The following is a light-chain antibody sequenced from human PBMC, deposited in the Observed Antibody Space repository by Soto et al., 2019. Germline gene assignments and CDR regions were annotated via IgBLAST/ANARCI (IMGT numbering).Light chain of an antibody. V-gene: IGKV1-6*01. CDR1: QSLSSW. Sequence: IQMTQSPSTLSASVGDRVTITCRASQSLSSWLAWYQQKPGKAPKLLIYAASSLQSGVPSRFSGSGSGTDFTLTISSLQPEDFATYYCLQDYNYPLTFGQGTKVDIK. CDR3: LQDYNYPLT. J-gene: IGKJ1*01. CDR2: AAS.